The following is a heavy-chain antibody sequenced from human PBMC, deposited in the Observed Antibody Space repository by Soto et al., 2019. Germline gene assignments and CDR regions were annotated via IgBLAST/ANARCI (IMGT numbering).Heavy chain of an antibody. CDR3: ARGVTMVRGVIHTPDFDD. J-gene: IGHJ4*02. Sequence: QVQLQESGPGLVKPSQTLSLTCTVSGGSISSGGYYWSWIRQHPGKGLEWLGYIYYSGSTYYNPSLKGRVTISVDRSKNQFSLKLSSVTAADTAVYYCARGVTMVRGVIHTPDFDDWGQGTLVTVSS. CDR2: IYYSGST. V-gene: IGHV4-31*03. D-gene: IGHD3-10*01. CDR1: GGSISSGGYY.